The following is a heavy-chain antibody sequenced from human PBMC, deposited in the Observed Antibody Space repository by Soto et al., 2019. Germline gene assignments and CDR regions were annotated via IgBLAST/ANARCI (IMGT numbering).Heavy chain of an antibody. V-gene: IGHV1-69*06. CDR1: GGTFSSYA. J-gene: IGHJ6*02. D-gene: IGHD2-2*01. CDR3: ERAVVVKKIVVVPAFPLDV. Sequence: SVKVSCKASGGTFSSYAISWVRQAPGQGLEWMGGIIPIFGTANYAQKFQGRVTITADKSTSTAYMELSSLRSEDTAVYYCERAVVVKKIVVVPAFPLDVWRQGTTVPAPS. CDR2: IIPIFGTA.